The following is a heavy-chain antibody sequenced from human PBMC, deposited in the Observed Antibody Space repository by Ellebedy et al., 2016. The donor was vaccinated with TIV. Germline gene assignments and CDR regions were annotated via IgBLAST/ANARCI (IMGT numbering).Heavy chain of an antibody. D-gene: IGHD5-12*01. V-gene: IGHV4-39*07. CDR1: GGSISSSSYY. CDR2: IYYSGST. CDR3: ARVGGGYDSYFDY. J-gene: IGHJ4*02. Sequence: SETLSLTCTVSGGSISSSSYYWGWIRQPPGKGLEWIGSIYYSGSTYYNPSLKSRVTISVDTSKNQFSLKLSSVTAADTAVYYCARVGGGYDSYFDYWGQGTLVTVSS.